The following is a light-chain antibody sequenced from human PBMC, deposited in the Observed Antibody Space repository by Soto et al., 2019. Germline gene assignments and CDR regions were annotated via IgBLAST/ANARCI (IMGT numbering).Light chain of an antibody. CDR2: HAS. CDR3: QQYYGLPPLT. V-gene: IGKV1-33*01. Sequence: DMQMTQSPSSLSASIGDRVTITCEASQNITNNLSSYQQTPGKAPNLLISHASKLAKGVTSRFSGRGSGTDFSFIITSLQREDLATYYCQQYYGLPPLTFGQGTRLEIK. CDR1: QNITNN. J-gene: IGKJ5*01.